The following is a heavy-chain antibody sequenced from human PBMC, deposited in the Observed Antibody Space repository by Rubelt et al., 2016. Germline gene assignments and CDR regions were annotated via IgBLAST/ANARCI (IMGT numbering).Heavy chain of an antibody. CDR3: ARAQRIRLLMVYAPTFDY. Sequence: QVQLVQSGAEVQKPGASVQVSCKASGYTFTSSAMHWVRQAPGPRLEWMGWINAGNGNTKYSQKFQGRVTITRDTSASTAYMELSSLRSEDTAVYYCARAQRIRLLMVYAPTFDYWGQGTLVTVSS. V-gene: IGHV1-3*01. D-gene: IGHD2-8*01. J-gene: IGHJ4*02. CDR2: INAGNGNT. CDR1: GYTFTSSA.